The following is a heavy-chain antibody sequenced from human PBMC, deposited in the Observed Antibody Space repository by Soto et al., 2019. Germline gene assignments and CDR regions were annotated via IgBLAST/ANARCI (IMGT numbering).Heavy chain of an antibody. V-gene: IGHV4-34*01. Sequence: SETLSLTCAVYDGSFSGYYWSWIRQPPGKGLEWIGEINHSGSTNYNPSLKSRVTISVDTSKNQFSLKLSSVTAADTAVYYCASGVRYYDSSGYYYQNHGMDVWGQGTTVTVSS. CDR3: ASGVRYYDSSGYYYQNHGMDV. J-gene: IGHJ6*02. CDR2: INHSGST. D-gene: IGHD3-22*01. CDR1: DGSFSGYY.